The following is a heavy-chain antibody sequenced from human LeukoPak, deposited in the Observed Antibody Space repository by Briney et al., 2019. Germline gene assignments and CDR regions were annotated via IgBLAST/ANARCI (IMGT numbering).Heavy chain of an antibody. J-gene: IGHJ4*02. D-gene: IGHD5-12*01. CDR1: GFTFTSYA. CDR3: ANSESRLDIVATTQTGGFFDY. CDR2: ISGSVGST. V-gene: IGHV3-23*01. Sequence: GGSLRLSCAASGFTFTSYAMSWVRQAPGKGLEWVSAISGSVGSTYYADSVKGRFTISRDNSKNTLYLQMNSLRAEDTAVYYCANSESRLDIVATTQTGGFFDYWGQGTLVTVSS.